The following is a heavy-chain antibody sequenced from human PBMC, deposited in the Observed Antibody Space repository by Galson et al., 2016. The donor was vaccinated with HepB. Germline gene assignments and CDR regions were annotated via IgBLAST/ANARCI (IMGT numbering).Heavy chain of an antibody. D-gene: IGHD3-10*01. J-gene: IGHJ4*02. CDR2: VSGSGGA. Sequence: SLRLSCAASGFTFSSYAMSWVRQAPGKGLEWVSAVSGSGGAYYVDSVKGRFTISRDNSKTTLYLQMNSLRAEDTAGYYCARDILWFGELTMVYYFDYWGQGTLVTGSS. V-gene: IGHV3-23*01. CDR3: ARDILWFGELTMVYYFDY. CDR1: GFTFSSYA.